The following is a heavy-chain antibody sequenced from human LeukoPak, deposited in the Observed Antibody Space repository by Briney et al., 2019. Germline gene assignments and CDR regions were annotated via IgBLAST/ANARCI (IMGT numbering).Heavy chain of an antibody. J-gene: IGHJ4*02. CDR1: RFTVSSNY. D-gene: IGHD3-10*01. CDR2: IYSGGST. CDR3: ARVWFGEFAYFDY. V-gene: IGHV3-53*01. Sequence: GGSLRLSCAASRFTVSSNYMSWVRQAPGKGLEWVSVIYSGGSTYYAGSVKGRFTISRDNSENTLYLQMNSLRAEDTAVYYCARVWFGEFAYFDYWGQGTLVTVSS.